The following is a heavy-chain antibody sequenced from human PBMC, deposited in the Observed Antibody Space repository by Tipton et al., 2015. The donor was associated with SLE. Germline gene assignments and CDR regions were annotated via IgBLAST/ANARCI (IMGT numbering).Heavy chain of an antibody. V-gene: IGHV3-7*01. Sequence: SLRLSCAASGFTFSSYWMSWVRQAPGKGLEWVANIKQDGSEKYYVDSVKGRFTISRDNAKNSLYLQMNSLRAEDTAVYYCAREGYSSSLYYYYGMDVWGQGTTVTVSS. CDR2: IKQDGSEK. CDR1: GFTFSSYW. CDR3: AREGYSSSLYYYYGMDV. D-gene: IGHD6-13*01. J-gene: IGHJ6*02.